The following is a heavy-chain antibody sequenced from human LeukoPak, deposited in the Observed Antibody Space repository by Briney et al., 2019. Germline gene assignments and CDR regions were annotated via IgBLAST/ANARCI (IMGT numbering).Heavy chain of an antibody. Sequence: ASVKVSCKASGYTFTSYDINWVRQATGQGLVWMGWMNPNSGNTGYAQKFQGRVAMTRNTSISTAYMELSSLRSEDTAVYYCARKGPQWELQNHYYYYGMDVWGQGTTVTVSS. V-gene: IGHV1-8*01. CDR1: GYTFTSYD. CDR2: MNPNSGNT. D-gene: IGHD1-26*01. CDR3: ARKGPQWELQNHYYYYGMDV. J-gene: IGHJ6*02.